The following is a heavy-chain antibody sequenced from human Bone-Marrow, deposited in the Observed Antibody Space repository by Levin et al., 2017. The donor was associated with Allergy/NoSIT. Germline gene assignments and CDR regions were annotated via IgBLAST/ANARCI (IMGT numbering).Heavy chain of an antibody. Sequence: GESLKISCKASGYTFTSYAMNWVRQAPGQGLEWMGWINTNTGNPTYAQGFTGRFVFSLDTSVSTAYLQISSLKAEDTAVYYCAREGGGYCSGGSCYSGAFDIWGQGTMVTVSS. J-gene: IGHJ3*02. V-gene: IGHV7-4-1*02. CDR1: GYTFTSYA. CDR2: INTNTGNP. D-gene: IGHD2-15*01. CDR3: AREGGGYCSGGSCYSGAFDI.